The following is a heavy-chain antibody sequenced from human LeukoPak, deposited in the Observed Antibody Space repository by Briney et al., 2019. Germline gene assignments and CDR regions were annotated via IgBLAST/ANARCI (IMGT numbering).Heavy chain of an antibody. Sequence: GGSLRLSCAASVFIFSSYAMRWVRQAPGKGLEWVSAISGSGGSTYYADSVKGRFTISRDNSKNTLYLQMNSLRAEDTAVYYCAKALSRNPTREACDIWGQGTMVTVSS. CDR3: AKALSRNPTREACDI. J-gene: IGHJ3*02. CDR2: ISGSGGST. CDR1: VFIFSSYA. V-gene: IGHV3-23*01. D-gene: IGHD2-2*01.